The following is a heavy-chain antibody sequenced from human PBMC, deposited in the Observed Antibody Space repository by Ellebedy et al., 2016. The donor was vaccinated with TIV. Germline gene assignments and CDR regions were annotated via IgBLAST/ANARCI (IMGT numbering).Heavy chain of an antibody. J-gene: IGHJ3*01. D-gene: IGHD2-15*01. CDR1: GFTFSSHA. V-gene: IGHV3-23*01. CDR3: AGHQASGGL. Sequence: GGSLRLSCAASGFTFSSHAMNWVCQAPGKGLEWVSGISVSGDNRYYADSVRGRFTISRDDSRNTLYLQMNSLSPEDTAVYYCAGHQASGGLWGQGTMVTVSS. CDR2: ISVSGDNR.